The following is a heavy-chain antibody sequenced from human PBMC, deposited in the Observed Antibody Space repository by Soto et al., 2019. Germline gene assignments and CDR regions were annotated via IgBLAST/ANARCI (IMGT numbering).Heavy chain of an antibody. CDR1: GFTFGSYA. Sequence: SLRLSCAASGFTFGSYAMSWVRQAPGRGLEWVSSISDSGATTYYADSVKGRFTFSRDNSKNTLYLQMNSLRAEDTAVYYCAKDGSGGGYHHFDYWGQGTLVTVSS. D-gene: IGHD1-26*01. CDR2: ISDSGATT. CDR3: AKDGSGGGYHHFDY. V-gene: IGHV3-23*01. J-gene: IGHJ4*02.